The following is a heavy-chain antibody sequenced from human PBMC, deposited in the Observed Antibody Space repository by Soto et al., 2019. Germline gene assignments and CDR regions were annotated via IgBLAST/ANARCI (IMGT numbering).Heavy chain of an antibody. D-gene: IGHD2-21*02. Sequence: QAQLVQSGTEVKRPGASVKVSCKASGYTFTSYGISWVRQAPGQGLEWLGWIRVYNGATNYAEKLQGRVTVTIDPSANTAYMELRILRSDDTDVYFCAKTCGDCYWYFDLWGRGTLVTVSS. CDR2: IRVYNGAT. J-gene: IGHJ2*01. CDR1: GYTFTSYG. CDR3: AKTCGDCYWYFDL. V-gene: IGHV1-18*01.